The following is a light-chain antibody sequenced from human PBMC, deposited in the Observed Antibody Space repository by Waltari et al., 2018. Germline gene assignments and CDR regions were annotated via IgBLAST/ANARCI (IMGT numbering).Light chain of an antibody. CDR3: SSYTNRATLRV. J-gene: IGLJ1*01. CDR2: EVS. V-gene: IGLV2-14*01. CDR1: STDIGTYNS. Sequence: QSALAQPASVSGSPGQSIAIPCPGTSTDIGTYNSVSWYQQHPGKAPKLILYEVSDRPSGVSRRFSGSKSGNKATLTISGLQADDEADYYCSSYTNRATLRVFGTGTKVTVL.